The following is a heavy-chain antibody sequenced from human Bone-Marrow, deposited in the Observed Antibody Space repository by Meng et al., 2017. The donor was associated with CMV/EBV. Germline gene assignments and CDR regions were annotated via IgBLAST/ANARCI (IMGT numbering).Heavy chain of an antibody. CDR2: INHSGST. CDR1: GGSISSYY. J-gene: IGHJ4*02. D-gene: IGHD3-3*01. CDR3: ARGFSWYYDFWSGYYTLFDY. Sequence: SETLSLTCTVSGGSISSYYWSWIRQPPGKGLEWIGEINHSGSTNYSPSPSLKSRVTISVDTSKNQFSLKLSSVTAADTAVYYCARGFSWYYDFWSGYYTLFDYWDQGTLVTVSS. V-gene: IGHV4-34*01.